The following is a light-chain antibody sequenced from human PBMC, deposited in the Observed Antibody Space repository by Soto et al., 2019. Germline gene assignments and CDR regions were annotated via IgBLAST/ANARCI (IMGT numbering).Light chain of an antibody. V-gene: IGLV2-14*01. Sequence: QSALTQPASVSGSPGQWITISCTGTSSDVGGYSYVSWYQQHPGKTPKLMIYEVSNRPSGVSHRFSGSKSGNTASLTISGLQTEDEADYYCSSFSSITREVFGGGTKLTVL. CDR3: SSFSSITREV. CDR1: SSDVGGYSY. J-gene: IGLJ2*01. CDR2: EVS.